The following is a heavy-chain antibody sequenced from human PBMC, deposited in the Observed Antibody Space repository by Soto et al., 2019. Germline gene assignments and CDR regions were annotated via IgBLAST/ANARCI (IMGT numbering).Heavy chain of an antibody. D-gene: IGHD4-17*01. J-gene: IGHJ4*02. CDR1: GGTFSSYA. CDR2: IIPIFGTA. Sequence: QVQLVQSGAEVKKPGSSVKVSCKASGGTFSSYAISWVRQAPGQGLEWMGGIIPIFGTANYAQKFKGRVTITADESTSTAYLALSSLRSEDTAVYYCVRSQSLYGGNSLDYWGQGTLVIVSS. CDR3: VRSQSLYGGNSLDY. V-gene: IGHV1-69*01.